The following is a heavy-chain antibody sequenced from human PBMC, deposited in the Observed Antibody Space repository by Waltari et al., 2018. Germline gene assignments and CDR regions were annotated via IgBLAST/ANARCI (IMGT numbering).Heavy chain of an antibody. V-gene: IGHV1-2*04. CDR3: ARYLGSETHFGLDV. Sequence: QVQRVQSGAEVKKPGAAVKVACRAAGYKITGYYIHWVRQAPGQGRAWRGWLHPSSGATYSPQKFQGWVTMTRDTTISTTYMALTRLKSDDTAVYYCARYLGSETHFGLDVWGQGTTVTVSS. D-gene: IGHD3-10*01. CDR1: GYKITGYY. J-gene: IGHJ6*02. CDR2: LHPSSGAT.